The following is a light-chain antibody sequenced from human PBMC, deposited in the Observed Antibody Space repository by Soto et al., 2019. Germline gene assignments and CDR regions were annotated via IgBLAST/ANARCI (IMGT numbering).Light chain of an antibody. J-gene: IGLJ1*01. CDR1: SSXVGAYSY. V-gene: IGLV2-14*01. Sequence: QCALTQPASVSGSPRQSITISCTGTSSXVGAYSYVSWYQQHPGKAPKLIIYDVSDRPSGISNRFSGSKSDNTASLTISGLQTEDEAEYYCSSYISSRTYVFGTGTKVTVL. CDR3: SSYISSRTYV. CDR2: DVS.